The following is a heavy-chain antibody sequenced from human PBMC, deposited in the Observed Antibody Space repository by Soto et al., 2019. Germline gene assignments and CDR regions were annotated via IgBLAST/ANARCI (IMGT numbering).Heavy chain of an antibody. CDR1: GGSFSGYY. Sequence: QVQLQQWGAGLLKPSETLSLSCGVYGGSFSGYYWNWIRQPPGKGLEWIGEINHSGTTKYPPSLKSRVTISIDTSKKQFSLRLSSVTAADTAVYYCARGECSGGNCYFFDIWGQGTVVTISS. D-gene: IGHD2-15*01. CDR3: ARGECSGGNCYFFDI. J-gene: IGHJ3*02. V-gene: IGHV4-34*01. CDR2: INHSGTT.